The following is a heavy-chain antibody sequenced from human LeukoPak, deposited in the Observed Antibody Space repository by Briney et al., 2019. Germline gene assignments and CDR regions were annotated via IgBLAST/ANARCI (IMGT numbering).Heavy chain of an antibody. Sequence: VASVKVSCKASGYTFTSYYMHWVRQAPGQGLEWMGIIDPSGGSTSYAQKFQGRVTMTRDMSTSTVYMGLSSLRSEDTAVYYCARDSSRKDWFDPWGQGTLVTVSS. CDR1: GYTFTSYY. CDR3: ARDSSRKDWFDP. J-gene: IGHJ5*02. D-gene: IGHD2-2*01. V-gene: IGHV1-46*01. CDR2: IDPSGGST.